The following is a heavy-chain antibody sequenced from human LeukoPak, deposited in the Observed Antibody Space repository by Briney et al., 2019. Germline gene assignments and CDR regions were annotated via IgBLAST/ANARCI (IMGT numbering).Heavy chain of an antibody. CDR1: GFTFSSYG. J-gene: IGHJ4*02. D-gene: IGHD5-18*01. Sequence: PGRSLRLSCAASGFTFSSYGMHWVRQAPGKGLEWVALISYDGSNKYYADSVKGRFTISRDNSKNTLYLQMNSLRAEDTAVYYCAKEGEYGYGRPLDYWGQGTLVTVSS. V-gene: IGHV3-30*18. CDR2: ISYDGSNK. CDR3: AKEGEYGYGRPLDY.